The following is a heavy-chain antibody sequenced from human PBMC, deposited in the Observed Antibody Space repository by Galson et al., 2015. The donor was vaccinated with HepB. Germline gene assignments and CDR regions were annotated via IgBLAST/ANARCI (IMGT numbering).Heavy chain of an antibody. D-gene: IGHD6-13*01. CDR3: GKVSPGTKAFDS. Sequence: SLRLSCAASGFTFATHAMAWVRQAPGKGLEWVSTITFSGDDTYYADSVRGRFTISRVNSKNTVSLLMNSLRGEDTAIYCCGKVSPGTKAFDSWGQGTLVTVSS. CDR2: ITFSGDDT. J-gene: IGHJ4*02. CDR1: GFTFATHA. V-gene: IGHV3-23*01.